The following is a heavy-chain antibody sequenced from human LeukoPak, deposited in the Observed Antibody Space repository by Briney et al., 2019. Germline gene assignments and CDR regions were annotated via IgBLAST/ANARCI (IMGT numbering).Heavy chain of an antibody. D-gene: IGHD1-26*01. V-gene: IGHV3-11*01. CDR2: ISSSGSTI. CDR1: GFTFSDYY. J-gene: IGHJ4*02. Sequence: PGGSLRLSCAASGFTFSDYYMSWIRQAPGKGLEWVSYISSSGSTIYYADSVKGRFTISRDNAKNSLYLQMNSLRAEDTAVYYCARDLRFRGYGFLRKATNFDYWGQGTLVTVSS. CDR3: ARDLRFRGYGFLRKATNFDY.